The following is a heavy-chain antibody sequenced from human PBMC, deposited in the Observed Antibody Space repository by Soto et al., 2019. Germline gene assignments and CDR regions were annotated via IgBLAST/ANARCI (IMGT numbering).Heavy chain of an antibody. D-gene: IGHD4-17*01. V-gene: IGHV3-74*03. CDR3: ARAIATTVTAPGS. J-gene: IGHJ4*02. Sequence: GRTLRLSGVASGLTFSIYWMPWFRQTPGKGPVGGTYIRPEARITKYAGPVRGRFTTTSDNAKNTLYLQMNGLRAPDTAVYYWARAIATTVTAPGSWGQGTRVAVSS. CDR1: GLTFSIYW. CDR2: IRPEARIT.